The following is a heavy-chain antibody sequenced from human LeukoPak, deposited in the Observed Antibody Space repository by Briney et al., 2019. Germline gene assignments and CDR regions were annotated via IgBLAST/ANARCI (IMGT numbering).Heavy chain of an antibody. CDR2: IYSGGDT. J-gene: IGHJ6*02. CDR1: GFTVSNSY. V-gene: IGHV3-53*01. D-gene: IGHD2/OR15-2a*01. CDR3: AKYVSAKGPPYALDV. Sequence: GGSLRLSCAASGFTVSNSYMSWVRQAPGKGLEWVSVIYSGGDTYYADSVKGRFTISRHNSKNTLYLQMNSLRAEDTAVYYCAKYVSAKGPPYALDVWGQGTTVTVSS.